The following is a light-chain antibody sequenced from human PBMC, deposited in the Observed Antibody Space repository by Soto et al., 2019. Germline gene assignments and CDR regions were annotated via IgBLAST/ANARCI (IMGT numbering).Light chain of an antibody. CDR2: AAS. V-gene: IGKV3-15*01. CDR3: QQYSNWPRT. J-gene: IGKJ1*01. CDR1: QSVRSN. Sequence: EIVMTQFPATLSVSPGERATLSCRASQSVRSNLAWYQQKPGQAPRLLIFAASTRATVIPARFRGSGSGTEFTLTISDLQSEDFAVYYCQQYSNWPRTFGQGPRWIS.